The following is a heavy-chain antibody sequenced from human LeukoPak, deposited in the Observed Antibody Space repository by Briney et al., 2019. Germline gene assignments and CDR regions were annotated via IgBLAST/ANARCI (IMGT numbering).Heavy chain of an antibody. V-gene: IGHV3-66*01. CDR2: IYRDGHT. J-gene: IGHJ4*02. CDR3: ARVRSGNYFDY. CDR1: GFTVTGNY. Sequence: EGSLRLSCAASGFTVTGNYMSWVRQAPGKGLEWISVIYRDGHTYYAESVRGRFTISRDNSKNTLHLQMNSLRAEDTAVYYCARVRSGNYFDYWGQGTLVTVSS.